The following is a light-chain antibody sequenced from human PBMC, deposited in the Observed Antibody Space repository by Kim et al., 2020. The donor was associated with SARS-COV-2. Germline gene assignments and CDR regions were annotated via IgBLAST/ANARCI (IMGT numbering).Light chain of an antibody. CDR2: YDS. V-gene: IGLV3-21*04. CDR1: NIGSKS. Sequence: PGKTARITCGGNNIGSKSVHWYQQKPGQAPVLVIYYDSDRPSGIPERFSGSNSGNTATLTISRVEAGDEVDYYCQVWDSSSDHRVFGGGTQLTVL. CDR3: QVWDSSSDHRV. J-gene: IGLJ3*02.